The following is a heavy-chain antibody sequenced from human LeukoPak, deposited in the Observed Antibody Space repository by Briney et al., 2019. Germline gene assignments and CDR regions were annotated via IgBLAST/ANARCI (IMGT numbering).Heavy chain of an antibody. D-gene: IGHD4-23*01. V-gene: IGHV3-11*04. J-gene: IGHJ4*02. Sequence: GGSLRLSCAASGFTFSDYYMSWIRQAPGKGLEWVSYISSSGSTIYYADPVKGRFTIPRDNAKNSLYLQMNSLRAEDTAVYYCARGDTTVVYYFDYWGQGTLVTVSS. CDR3: ARGDTTVVYYFDY. CDR2: ISSSGSTI. CDR1: GFTFSDYY.